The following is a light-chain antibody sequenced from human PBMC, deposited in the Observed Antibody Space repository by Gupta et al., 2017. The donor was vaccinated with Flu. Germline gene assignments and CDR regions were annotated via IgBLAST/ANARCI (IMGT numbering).Light chain of an antibody. J-gene: IGKJ4*01. V-gene: IGKV1-17*01. CDR2: AAS. CDR1: QDIRSD. CDR3: LQHNNSPLT. Sequence: DIQMTKSPPSLSASVGDRVTITCRASQDIRSDLGWYRQKPGKAPKRLIYAASSLQSGVPSRFSGSGSGTEFTLTISSLQPEDFATYYCLQHNNSPLTFGGGTKVEIK.